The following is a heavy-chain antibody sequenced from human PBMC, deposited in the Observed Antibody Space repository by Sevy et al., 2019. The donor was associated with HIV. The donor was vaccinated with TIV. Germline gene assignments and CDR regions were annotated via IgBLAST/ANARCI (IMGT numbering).Heavy chain of an antibody. J-gene: IGHJ4*02. Sequence: GGSLRLSCAASGFTFATYAIHWVRQAPGKGLEWVAVISYDGSNKHYTDSVKGRFTISRDNSRNTLYLQMNSLRTEDTAVYYCARGGEWLAPIYDYWGQVTLFTVSS. CDR1: GFTFATYA. V-gene: IGHV3-30-3*01. CDR2: ISYDGSNK. D-gene: IGHD6-19*01. CDR3: ARGGEWLAPIYDY.